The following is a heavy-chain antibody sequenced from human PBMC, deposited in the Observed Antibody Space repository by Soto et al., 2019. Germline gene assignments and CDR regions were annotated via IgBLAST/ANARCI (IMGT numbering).Heavy chain of an antibody. D-gene: IGHD5-18*01. Sequence: GGSLRLSCAASGFSFNTYGMYWVRQAPGKGLEWVAAISHDGSNQYHADSVKGRFTISRDNSKSTLYLQMNSLRVEDTAVYYCAKDIVKYTYGACDYWGQGALVTVSS. J-gene: IGHJ4*02. V-gene: IGHV3-30*18. CDR1: GFSFNTYG. CDR2: ISHDGSNQ. CDR3: AKDIVKYTYGACDY.